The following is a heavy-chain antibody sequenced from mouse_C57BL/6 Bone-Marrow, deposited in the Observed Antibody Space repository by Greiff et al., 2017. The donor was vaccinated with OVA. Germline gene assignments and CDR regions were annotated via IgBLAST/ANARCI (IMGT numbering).Heavy chain of an antibody. D-gene: IGHD2-12*01. Sequence: VQLQQSGAELVRPGASVKLSCTASGFNIKDYYMHWVKQRPEQGLEWIGRIDPEDGDTEYAPKFQGKATMTADTSSNTAYLQLSSLTSEDTAVSYCTLYCYDEGYAMDYCGQGTSVTVSS. CDR3: TLYCYDEGYAMDY. V-gene: IGHV14-1*01. J-gene: IGHJ4*01. CDR1: GFNIKDYY. CDR2: IDPEDGDT.